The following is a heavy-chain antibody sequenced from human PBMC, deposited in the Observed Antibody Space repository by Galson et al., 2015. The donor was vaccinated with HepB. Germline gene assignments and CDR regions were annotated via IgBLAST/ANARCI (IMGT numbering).Heavy chain of an antibody. CDR1: GFIFSAHY. J-gene: IGHJ6*04. CDR3: ARGGV. CDR2: ISNKASSHKT. D-gene: IGHD1-26*01. Sequence: SLRLSCAASGFIFSAHYMDWARQAPGKGLEWVARISNKASSHKTDYAASVKGRFTISRDDSQNSVYLQMDSLKIEDTAVYCCARGGVWGKGTTVTVSS. V-gene: IGHV3-72*01.